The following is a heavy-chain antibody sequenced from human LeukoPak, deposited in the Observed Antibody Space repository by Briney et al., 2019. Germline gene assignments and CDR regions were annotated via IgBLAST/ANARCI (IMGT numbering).Heavy chain of an antibody. Sequence: PGGSLRLSCAASGFTFSSYWMSWVRQAPGKGLEWVANIKQDGSEKYYVDSVKGRFTISRDNAKNSLYLQMNSLRAEDTAVYYCASNPPENSSSPSFDYWGQGTLVTVSS. D-gene: IGHD6-6*01. CDR2: IKQDGSEK. J-gene: IGHJ4*02. CDR1: GFTFSSYW. V-gene: IGHV3-7*01. CDR3: ASNPPENSSSPSFDY.